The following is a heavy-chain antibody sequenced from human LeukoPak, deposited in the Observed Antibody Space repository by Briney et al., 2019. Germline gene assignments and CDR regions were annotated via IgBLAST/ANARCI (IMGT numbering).Heavy chain of an antibody. D-gene: IGHD5-24*01. CDR2: IYYSGST. CDR1: GGSISSYY. Sequence: PSETLSLTCTVSGGSISSYYWSWIRQPPGKGLEWIGYIYYSGSTNYNPSLKSRVTISVDTSKNQFSLKLSSVTAADTAVYYCARGGLQFWSDYYYMDVWGKGTTVTISS. CDR3: ARGGLQFWSDYYYMDV. V-gene: IGHV4-59*01. J-gene: IGHJ6*03.